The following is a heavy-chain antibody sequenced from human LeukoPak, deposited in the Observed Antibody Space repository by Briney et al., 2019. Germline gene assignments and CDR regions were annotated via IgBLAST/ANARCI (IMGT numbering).Heavy chain of an antibody. J-gene: IGHJ4*02. CDR3: AREEGYSGYAGFDY. V-gene: IGHV1-69*06. CDR2: IIPIFGTE. D-gene: IGHD5-12*01. CDR1: GGTFSSYA. Sequence: GSSVTVSFKASGGTFSSYAISWVRQPPGQGREGMGGIIPIFGTENYAQKFQDRVTITADKTTSTAYMELSSLRSEDTAVYYCAREEGYSGYAGFDYWGQGTLVTVSS.